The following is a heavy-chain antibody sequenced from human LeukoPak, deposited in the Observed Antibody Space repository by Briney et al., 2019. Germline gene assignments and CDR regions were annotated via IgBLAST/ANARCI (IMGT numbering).Heavy chain of an antibody. CDR3: APRAVVIPDAFDY. J-gene: IGHJ4*02. CDR2: INPNSGGT. CDR1: GYTFTGYY. Sequence: GASVKVSCKASGYTFTGYYMHWVRQAPGQGPEWMGWINPNSGGTNYAQKFQGRVTMTRDTSISTAYMELSRLRSDDTAVYYCAPRAVVIPDAFDYWGQGTLVTVSS. V-gene: IGHV1-2*02. D-gene: IGHD4-23*01.